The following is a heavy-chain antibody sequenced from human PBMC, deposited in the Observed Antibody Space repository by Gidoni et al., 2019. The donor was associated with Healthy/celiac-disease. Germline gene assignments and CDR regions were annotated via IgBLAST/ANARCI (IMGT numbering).Heavy chain of an antibody. V-gene: IGHV5-51*01. J-gene: IGHJ1*01. CDR3: ARQEPGYYYDSSGYKAGYFQH. D-gene: IGHD3-22*01. CDR1: GYLFTSYR. Sequence: EVQLVQSGAEVNKPGESLKISCKGSGYLFTSYRIGCVCQMPGKGLEWMRIIYPGDSDTRYSPAFQGQVTISADKSISTAYLQWSSLKASDTAMYYCARQEPGYYYDSSGYKAGYFQHWGQGTLVTVSS. CDR2: IYPGDSDT.